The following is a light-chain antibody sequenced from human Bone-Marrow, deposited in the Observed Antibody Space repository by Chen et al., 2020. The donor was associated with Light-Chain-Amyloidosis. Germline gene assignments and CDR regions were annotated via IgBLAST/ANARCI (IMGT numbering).Light chain of an antibody. CDR1: DLPTKY. V-gene: IGLV3-25*03. J-gene: IGLJ2*01. CDR3: QSANSSGTYEVI. CDR2: RDT. Sequence: SDVLTQPPSVSVSPGQTARITCSGDDLPTKYAYWYQQKPGQAPVLVIHRDTERPSGISELFSGSGSGTTATLTISGVQAEDEADYHCQSANSSGTYEVIFGGGTKLTVL.